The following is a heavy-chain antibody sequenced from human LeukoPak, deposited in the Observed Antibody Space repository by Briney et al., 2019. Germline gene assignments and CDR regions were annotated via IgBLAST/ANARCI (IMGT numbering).Heavy chain of an antibody. V-gene: IGHV4-59*01. CDR3: ACYSVLGRTFDC. CDR2: VHHSFSS. J-gene: IGHJ4*02. Sequence: KPSETLSLTCAVSGASMNDYYWSWIRQTPGKGLEWIGHVHHSFSSNFSPSLKSRVTMSMDTSKSQFSLRVTSATAADTAVYYCACYSVLGRTFDCWGQGTQVTVSS. D-gene: IGHD4-11*01. CDR1: GASMNDYY.